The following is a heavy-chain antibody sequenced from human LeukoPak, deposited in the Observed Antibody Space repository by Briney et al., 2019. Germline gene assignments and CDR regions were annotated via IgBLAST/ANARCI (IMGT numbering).Heavy chain of an antibody. CDR1: GFTFSSYA. Sequence: PGGSLRLSCAASGFTFSSYAMSWVRQAPGKGLEWVSAISGSGGSTYYADSVKGRFTISRDNSKNTLYLQMNSLRAEDTAVYYCANDFDRVGAPPPPSFGAFDIWGQGTMVTVSS. CDR3: ANDFDRVGAPPPPSFGAFDI. CDR2: ISGSGGST. V-gene: IGHV3-23*01. D-gene: IGHD1-26*01. J-gene: IGHJ3*02.